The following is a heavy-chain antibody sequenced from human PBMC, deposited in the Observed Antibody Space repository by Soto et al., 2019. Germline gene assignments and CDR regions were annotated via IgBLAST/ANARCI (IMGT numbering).Heavy chain of an antibody. J-gene: IGHJ6*02. CDR3: ARVGKYYGSGSRYYYYGMDV. CDR1: GYSFTSYW. CDR2: IYPGDSDT. Sequence: PGESLKISCNGSGYSFTSYWIGWVLHMPGKGLEWMGIIYPGDSDTRYSPSFQGQVTISADKSISTAYLQWSSLKASDTAMYYCARVGKYYGSGSRYYYYGMDVWGQGTTVTVSS. D-gene: IGHD3-10*01. V-gene: IGHV5-51*01.